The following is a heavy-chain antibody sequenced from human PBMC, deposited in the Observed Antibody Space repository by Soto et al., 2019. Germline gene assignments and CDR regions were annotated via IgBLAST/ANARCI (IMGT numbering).Heavy chain of an antibody. D-gene: IGHD3-10*01. J-gene: IGHJ6*02. CDR2: LSGSGGTT. CDR1: GFTFSTYA. V-gene: IGHV3-23*01. CDR3: ARYCITMVGGVRYGMDV. Sequence: EVQLLESGGGLVQPGGSLRLSCAASGFTFSTYAMSWVRQAPGKGLEWVSTLSGSGGTTYYADSVKGRFTISRDNSQNTLYLQINSLRAEDTAVYFCARYCITMVGGVRYGMDVWGQGTTVTVSS.